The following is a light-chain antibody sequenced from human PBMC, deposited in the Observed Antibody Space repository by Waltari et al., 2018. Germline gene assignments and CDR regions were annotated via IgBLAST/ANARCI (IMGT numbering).Light chain of an antibody. V-gene: IGKV1-5*03. J-gene: IGKJ1*01. CDR2: RAS. CDR3: QQYNTYPWT. Sequence: PSTLSASVGDRITITCRASHSITIWLAWYQQKPGEAPKLLIFRASSLESGVPSRFSGSGSGTEFTLTISSLQPDDFATYYCQQYNTYPWTFGQGTKVEIK. CDR1: HSITIW.